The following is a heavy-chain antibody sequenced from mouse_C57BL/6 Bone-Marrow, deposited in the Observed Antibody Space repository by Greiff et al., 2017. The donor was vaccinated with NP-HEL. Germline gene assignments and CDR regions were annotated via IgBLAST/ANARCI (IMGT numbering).Heavy chain of an antibody. D-gene: IGHD2-2*01. V-gene: IGHV14-4*01. CDR3: TTFGYLFAY. Sequence: EVQGVESGAELVRPGASVKLSCTASGFNIKDDYMHWVKQRPEQGLAWIGWIDPENGDTEYASKFQGKATITADTSSNTAYLQLSSLTSEDTAVYYCTTFGYLFAYWGQGTLVTVSA. J-gene: IGHJ3*01. CDR2: IDPENGDT. CDR1: GFNIKDDY.